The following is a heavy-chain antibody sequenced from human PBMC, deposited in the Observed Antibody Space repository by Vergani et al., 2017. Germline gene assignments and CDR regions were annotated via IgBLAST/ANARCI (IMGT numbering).Heavy chain of an antibody. V-gene: IGHV3-30*18. D-gene: IGHD3-10*01. CDR2: ISYDGSNK. CDR1: GFTFSSYG. J-gene: IGHJ5*02. Sequence: VQLLESGGGVVQPGRSLRLSCAASGFTFSSYGMHWVRQAPGKGLEWVAVISYDGSNKYYADSVKGRFTISRDNSKNTLYLQMNSLRAEDTAVYYCAKDPRLLWFGESWGQGTLVTVSS. CDR3: AKDPRLLWFGES.